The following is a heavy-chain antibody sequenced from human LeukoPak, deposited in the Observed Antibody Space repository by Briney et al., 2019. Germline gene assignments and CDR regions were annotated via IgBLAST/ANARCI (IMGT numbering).Heavy chain of an antibody. CDR2: IWFDGTNE. CDR3: ARKVAAANPVDY. V-gene: IGHV3-33*01. CDR1: GFTFSSYG. J-gene: IGHJ4*02. Sequence: GGSLRLSCEASGFTFSSYGMHWVRQAPGKGLEWVALIWFDGTNEYYADSVKGRFTISRDNANNSLYLQMNGLRAEDTAVYYCARKVAAANPVDYWGQGTLVTVSS. D-gene: IGHD6-13*01.